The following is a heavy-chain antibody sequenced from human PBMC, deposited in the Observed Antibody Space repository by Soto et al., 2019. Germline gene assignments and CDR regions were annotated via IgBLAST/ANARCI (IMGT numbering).Heavy chain of an antibody. D-gene: IGHD5-18*01. V-gene: IGHV3-30-3*01. CDR1: GFTFSSYA. CDR2: ISYDGSNK. Sequence: GGSLRLSCAASGFTFSSYAMHWVRQAPGKGLEWVAVISYDGSNKYYADSVKGRFTISRDNSKNTLYLQMNSLRAEDTAVYYCARGLESGYSYGYCAFDIWGQGTMVTVSS. CDR3: ARGLESGYSYGYCAFDI. J-gene: IGHJ3*02.